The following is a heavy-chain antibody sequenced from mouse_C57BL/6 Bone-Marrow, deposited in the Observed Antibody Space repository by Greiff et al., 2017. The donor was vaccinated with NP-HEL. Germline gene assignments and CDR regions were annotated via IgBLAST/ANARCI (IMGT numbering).Heavy chain of an antibody. Sequence: VQLQQSGAELVRPGASVKLSCTASGFNIKDDYMHWVKQRPEQGLEWIGWIDPKNGDTEYASKFQGKATITADTSSNTAYLQLSSLTSEDTAVYYCTTVYYGNPWYFDVWGTGTTVTVSS. CDR2: IDPKNGDT. CDR3: TTVYYGNPWYFDV. CDR1: GFNIKDDY. V-gene: IGHV14-4*01. J-gene: IGHJ1*03. D-gene: IGHD2-1*01.